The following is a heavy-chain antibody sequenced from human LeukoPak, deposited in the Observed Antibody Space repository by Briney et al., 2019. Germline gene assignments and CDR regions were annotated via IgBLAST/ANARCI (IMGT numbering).Heavy chain of an antibody. V-gene: IGHV3-64*01. CDR2: GST. D-gene: IGHD3-10*01. CDR3: ANLYFGETPADY. J-gene: IGHJ4*02. Sequence: GSTYYANSVKGRFTMSRDNSKNTLYLQMNSLRAEDTALYYCANLYFGETPADYWGQGTLVTVSS.